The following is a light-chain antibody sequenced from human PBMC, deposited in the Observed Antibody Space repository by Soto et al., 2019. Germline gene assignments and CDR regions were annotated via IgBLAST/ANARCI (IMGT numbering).Light chain of an antibody. V-gene: IGKV1-9*01. CDR2: AAS. J-gene: IGKJ3*01. CDR3: QQGGT. Sequence: DIQLTQSPSFLSASVGDRVTITCRASQGISSYLAWYQQKPGKAPKLLIYAASTLQSGVPSRFSGSGSGTEFTLPMSSLQPEDFATYSCQQGGTFGPGTKVDI. CDR1: QGISSY.